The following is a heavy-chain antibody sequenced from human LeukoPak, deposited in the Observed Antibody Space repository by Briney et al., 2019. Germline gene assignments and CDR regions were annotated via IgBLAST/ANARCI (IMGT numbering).Heavy chain of an antibody. V-gene: IGHV4-4*02. D-gene: IGHD3-3*01. CDR1: GDSISSNSW. J-gene: IGHJ4*02. CDR3: ARKGLRSGYVPLDY. CDR2: IYHSGST. Sequence: PSETLSLTCAVSGDSISSNSWWSWVRLPPGKGLEWIGEIYHSGSTNYNPSLKSRVTISVDKSKNQFSLKLRSVTAADTAVYYCARKGLRSGYVPLDYWGQGTPVTVSS.